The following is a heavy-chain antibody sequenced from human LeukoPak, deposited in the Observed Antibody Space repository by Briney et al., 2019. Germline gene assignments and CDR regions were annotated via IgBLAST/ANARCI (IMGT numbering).Heavy chain of an antibody. Sequence: PSETLSLTCTVSGGSISSYYWSWIRQPPGKGLEWIGYIYYSGSTNYNPSLKSRVTISVDTSKNQFSLKLSSVIAADTAVYYCARHRVDYYDSSGYFSALFDYWGQGTLVTVSS. J-gene: IGHJ4*02. CDR2: IYYSGST. CDR1: GGSISSYY. CDR3: ARHRVDYYDSSGYFSALFDY. D-gene: IGHD3-22*01. V-gene: IGHV4-59*01.